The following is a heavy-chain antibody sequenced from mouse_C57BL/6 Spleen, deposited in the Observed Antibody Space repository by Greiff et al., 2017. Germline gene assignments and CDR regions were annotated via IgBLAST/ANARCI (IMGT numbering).Heavy chain of an antibody. V-gene: IGHV1-7*01. D-gene: IGHD2-5*01. CDR2: INPSSGYT. CDR1: RYTFTSYW. J-gene: IGHJ2*01. CDR3: ASSYYSSYGYFDY. Sequence: QVQLQQSGAELAKPGASVKLSCKASRYTFTSYWMHWVKQRPGQGLEWIGYINPSSGYTKYNQKFKDKATLTADKSSSTAYMQLSSLTYEDSAVYYCASSYYSSYGYFDYWGQGTTLTVSS.